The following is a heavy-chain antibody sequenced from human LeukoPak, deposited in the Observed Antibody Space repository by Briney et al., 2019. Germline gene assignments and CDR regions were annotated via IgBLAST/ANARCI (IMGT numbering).Heavy chain of an antibody. CDR3: ARVRDIVVVPAAQSIWFDP. J-gene: IGHJ5*02. CDR1: GGSISSYY. Sequence: SETLSLTCTVSGGSISSYYWSWIRQPAGKGLEWIGRIYTSGSTNYNPSLKGRVTMSVDTSKNQFSLKLSSVTAADTAVYYCARVRDIVVVPAAQSIWFDPWGQGTLVTVSS. D-gene: IGHD2-2*01. CDR2: IYTSGST. V-gene: IGHV4-4*07.